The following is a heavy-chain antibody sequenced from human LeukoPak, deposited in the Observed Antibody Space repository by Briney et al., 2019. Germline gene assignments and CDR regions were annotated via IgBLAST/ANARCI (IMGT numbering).Heavy chain of an antibody. CDR2: ISGSGGST. J-gene: IGHJ4*02. Sequence: GGSLRLSCAASGFTFSSYAMSWVRQAPGKGLEWVSAISGSGGSTYYADSVKGRFTISRDNSKNTLYLQMNRLRAEDTAVYYCAKDFYEGGSYSPFDYGGQGTLVTVSS. CDR1: GFTFSSYA. D-gene: IGHD1-26*01. V-gene: IGHV3-23*01. CDR3: AKDFYEGGSYSPFDY.